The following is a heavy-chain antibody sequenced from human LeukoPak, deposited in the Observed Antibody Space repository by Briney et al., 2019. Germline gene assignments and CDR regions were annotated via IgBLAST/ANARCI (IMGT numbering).Heavy chain of an antibody. D-gene: IGHD3-10*01. CDR2: IGTSSSSI. V-gene: IGHV3-21*01. Sequence: KPGGSLRLSCAASGFTVRSHRLIWVRQAPGKGLEWVSSIGTSSSSIYYADSVKGRFTISRDNAKNSLYLQMNSLRGEDRAVYYCARGGGGRIGEAFDIWGQGTMVTVSS. CDR1: GFTVRSHR. J-gene: IGHJ3*02. CDR3: ARGGGGRIGEAFDI.